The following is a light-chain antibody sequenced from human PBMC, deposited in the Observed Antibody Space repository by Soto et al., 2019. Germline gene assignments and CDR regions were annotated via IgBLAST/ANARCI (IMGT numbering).Light chain of an antibody. CDR2: GAS. V-gene: IGKV3-20*01. CDR1: QSVSSRY. J-gene: IGKJ5*01. CDR3: QQYGSSPSIT. Sequence: EIVLTQSPGTLSLSPGERATLSCRASQSVSSRYLAWYQQKPGQAPRLLMYGASSRATDIPDRFSGSGSGTDVTLTISRLEPEDSAVYYCQQYGSSPSITFGQGTRLEIQ.